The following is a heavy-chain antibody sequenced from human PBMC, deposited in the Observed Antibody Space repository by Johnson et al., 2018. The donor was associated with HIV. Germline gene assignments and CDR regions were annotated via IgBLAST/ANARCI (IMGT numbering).Heavy chain of an antibody. CDR2: IRYDGSNK. J-gene: IGHJ3*01. CDR1: GFTFTSYG. CDR3: AKSQDAYNYDDAFDV. V-gene: IGHV3-30*02. Sequence: QVKLVESGGGVVRPGGSLRLSCAASGFTFTSYGMHWVRQAPGKGLEWVAFIRYDGSNKYYADSVKGRFTISRDNSKNTLYLQMNSLRAEDTAVYYCAKSQDAYNYDDAFDVWGQGTMVTVSS. D-gene: IGHD5-24*01.